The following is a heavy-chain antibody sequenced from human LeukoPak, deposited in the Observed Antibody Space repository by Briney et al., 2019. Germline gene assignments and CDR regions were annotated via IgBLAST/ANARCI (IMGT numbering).Heavy chain of an antibody. D-gene: IGHD5-18*01. CDR1: GYIFTSYA. J-gene: IGHJ5*02. CDR2: INTNTGNP. CDR3: AREGGSSGYSYGYNWFAP. Sequence: ASVKVSCKASGYIFTSYAMNWVRQAPGQGLEWMGRINTNTGNPTYAQGFTGRFVFSLDTSVNTAYLQISSLKVDDTAVYYCAREGGSSGYSYGYNWFAPWGQGTLVTVSS. V-gene: IGHV7-4-1*02.